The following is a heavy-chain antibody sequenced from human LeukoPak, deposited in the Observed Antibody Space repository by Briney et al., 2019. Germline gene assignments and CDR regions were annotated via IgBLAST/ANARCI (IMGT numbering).Heavy chain of an antibody. CDR3: ARDLYCSSTSCYYYYYYYMDV. Sequence: PGESLRLSCAASGFTFSDFCMTWIRQAPGKGLEWVANIKQDGSEKYYVDSVKGRFTISRDNAKNSLYLQMNSLRAEDTAVYYCARDLYCSSTSCYYYYYYYMDVWGKGTTVTVSS. J-gene: IGHJ6*03. CDR2: IKQDGSEK. D-gene: IGHD2-2*01. CDR1: GFTFSDFC. V-gene: IGHV3-7*01.